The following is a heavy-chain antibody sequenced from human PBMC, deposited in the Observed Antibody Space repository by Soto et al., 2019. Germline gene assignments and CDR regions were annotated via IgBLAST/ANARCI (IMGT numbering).Heavy chain of an antibody. CDR3: ARGGKNFYAMDV. Sequence: EVQLVESGGGLVQPGGSLRLSCASSGFTFSSYWMHWVRQAPGKGLVWVSRIKGDGSSTGQAGFMEGRFTISRDNAKNTLYLQMNSRRAEDTAVYYCARGGKNFYAMDVWGQGTTVTVSS. CDR1: GFTFSSYW. CDR2: IKGDGSST. J-gene: IGHJ6*02. D-gene: IGHD3-16*01. V-gene: IGHV3-74*01.